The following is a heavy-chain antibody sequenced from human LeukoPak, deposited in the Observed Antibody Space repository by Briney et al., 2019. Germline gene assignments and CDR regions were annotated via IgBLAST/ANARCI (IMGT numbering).Heavy chain of an antibody. CDR2: VFRTGRT. D-gene: IGHD2-2*01. CDR1: GGSTNTGGYF. CDR3: ATEGQCGFTTCPGLQF. Sequence: SETLSLTCTVSGGSTNTGGYFWSWIRQPPGKGLEWIGYVFRTGRTSYNPSLDSRVTISLDRSRNQFSLRLTSVIAADSAMYYCATEGQCGFTTCPGLQFWGQGILVSVSS. J-gene: IGHJ4*02. V-gene: IGHV4-30-2*01.